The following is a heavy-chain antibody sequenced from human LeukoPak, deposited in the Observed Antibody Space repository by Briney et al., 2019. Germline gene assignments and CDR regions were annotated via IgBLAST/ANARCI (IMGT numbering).Heavy chain of an antibody. V-gene: IGHV4-59*01. D-gene: IGHD6-19*01. Sequence: SETLSLTCTVSGGSIRSFFWSWLRQPPGKPLEWLGHIYHTGSTNYNPSFKSRLTISVDMSKNLFSLKLTSLTSADTAVYYRARDRGGAVAALRFDIWGQGTMVTVSS. CDR2: IYHTGST. CDR3: ARDRGGAVAALRFDI. CDR1: GGSIRSFF. J-gene: IGHJ3*02.